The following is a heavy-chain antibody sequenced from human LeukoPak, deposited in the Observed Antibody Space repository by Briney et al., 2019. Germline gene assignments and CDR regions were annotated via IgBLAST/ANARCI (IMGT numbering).Heavy chain of an antibody. Sequence: ASVKVSCKASGYTFTGYYMHWVRQAPGQGLEWMGWINPNSGSTNYAQKFQGRVTMTRDTSISTAYMELSRLRSDDTAVYYCARFGSGSYYNDDFYWGQGTLVTDSS. V-gene: IGHV1-2*02. D-gene: IGHD3-10*01. CDR2: INPNSGST. J-gene: IGHJ4*02. CDR3: ARFGSGSYYNDDFY. CDR1: GYTFTGYY.